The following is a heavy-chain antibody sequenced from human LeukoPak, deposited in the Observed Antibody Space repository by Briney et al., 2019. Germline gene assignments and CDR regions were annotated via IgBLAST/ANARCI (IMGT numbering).Heavy chain of an antibody. CDR2: INHSGST. CDR1: GGSFSGYY. Sequence: SETLSLTCAVYGGSFSGYYWSWIRQPPGKGLEWIGEINHSGSTNYNPSLKSRVTMSVDTSKNQFSLKLSSVTAADTAVYYCARSSRFDPWGQGTLVTVSS. D-gene: IGHD2-15*01. CDR3: ARSSRFDP. V-gene: IGHV4-34*01. J-gene: IGHJ5*02.